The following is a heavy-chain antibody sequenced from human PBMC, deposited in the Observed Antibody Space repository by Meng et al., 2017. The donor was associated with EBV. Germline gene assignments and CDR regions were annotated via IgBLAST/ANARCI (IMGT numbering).Heavy chain of an antibody. V-gene: IGHV1-69*01. CDR3: ASESGRGFTPDY. Sequence: QVQLLQSGAEVKKPGSSVKVSCRTSGGTFRSDAVSWARQAPGQGLEWMGGLIPMVGAPHYAQKFQGRVTIIADESTSTHSKELNSLRSEDTAMYYCASESGRGFTPDYWGQGTLVTVSS. CDR1: GGTFRSDA. D-gene: IGHD3-10*01. CDR2: LIPMVGAP. J-gene: IGHJ4*02.